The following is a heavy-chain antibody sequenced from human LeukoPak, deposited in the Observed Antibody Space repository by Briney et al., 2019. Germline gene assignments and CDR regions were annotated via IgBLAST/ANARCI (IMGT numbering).Heavy chain of an antibody. CDR1: GFTFSSYG. Sequence: HTGGSLRLSCAASGFTFSSYGMHWVRQAPGKGLEWVSYISSSGSTIYYADSVKGRFTISRDNAKNSLYLQMNSLRAEDTAVYYCARDHHPWDYGDYGPLFYWGQGTLVTVSS. CDR3: ARDHHPWDYGDYGPLFY. D-gene: IGHD4-17*01. J-gene: IGHJ4*02. CDR2: ISSSGSTI. V-gene: IGHV3-48*04.